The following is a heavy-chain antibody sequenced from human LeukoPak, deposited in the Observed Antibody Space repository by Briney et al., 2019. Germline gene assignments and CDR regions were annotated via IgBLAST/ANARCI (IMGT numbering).Heavy chain of an antibody. D-gene: IGHD5-18*01. Sequence: PSETLSLTCSVSGGSISRSSYYWGWIRQPPGKGLEWIGSIYYSGSTYYNPSLKSRVTISLDTSKNHFSLKLSSVTAADTAVYYCARQWIQLWMLDYWGQGTLVIVSS. CDR3: ARQWIQLWMLDY. V-gene: IGHV4-39*01. J-gene: IGHJ4*02. CDR1: GGSISRSSYY. CDR2: IYYSGST.